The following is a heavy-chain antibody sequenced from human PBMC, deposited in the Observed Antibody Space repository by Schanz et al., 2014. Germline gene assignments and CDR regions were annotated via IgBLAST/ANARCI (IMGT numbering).Heavy chain of an antibody. CDR3: LAPDYGMDV. Sequence: EVQLMESGGGLVKPGGSLRLSCVASGFTFSGYSMNWVRQAPGKGLEWVSSISYGTSYIYYAESVKGRFTISRDNAKNTLYLQMNSLRAEDTAVYYCLAPDYGMDVWGQGTTDNVSS. CDR2: ISYGTSYI. V-gene: IGHV3-21*01. CDR1: GFTFSGYS. J-gene: IGHJ6*02.